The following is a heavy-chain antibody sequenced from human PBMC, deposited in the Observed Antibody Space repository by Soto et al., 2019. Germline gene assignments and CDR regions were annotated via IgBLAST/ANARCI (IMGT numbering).Heavy chain of an antibody. CDR1: GDTFSSYS. J-gene: IGHJ6*02. CDR2: IFPIFGTT. V-gene: IGHV1-69*13. CDR3: AANSLGGGSQGDV. D-gene: IGHD2-15*01. Sequence: AVKVSCKASGDTFSSYSISWLRQAPGQGLEWMGGIFPIFGTTVYAPRLQGRLTITADGPTSTSYMELSGLTFEDTAVYYCAANSLGGGSQGDVWGQGTTVTVSS.